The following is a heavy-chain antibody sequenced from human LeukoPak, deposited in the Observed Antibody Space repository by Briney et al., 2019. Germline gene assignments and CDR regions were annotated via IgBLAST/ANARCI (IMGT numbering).Heavy chain of an antibody. CDR2: ISYDGSNK. Sequence: GGSLRLSCAASGFTFSSYAMHWVRQAPGKGLEWVAVISYDGSNKYYADSVKGRFTISRDNSKNTLYLQMNSLSAEDTAVYYCVGCSGGTCSDFDYWGRGTLVTVSS. CDR3: VGCSGGTCSDFDY. D-gene: IGHD2-15*01. CDR1: GFTFSSYA. V-gene: IGHV3-30-3*01. J-gene: IGHJ4*02.